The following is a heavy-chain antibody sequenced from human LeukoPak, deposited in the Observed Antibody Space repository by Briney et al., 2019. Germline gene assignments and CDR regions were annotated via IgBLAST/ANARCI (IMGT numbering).Heavy chain of an antibody. CDR2: ISGSGGST. CDR1: GFTFSSYA. CDR3: AKGPYSDYYYGMDV. J-gene: IGHJ6*02. V-gene: IGHV3-23*01. Sequence: GGSLRLSCAASGFTFSSYAMSWVRQAPGKGLEWVSAISGSGGSTYYADSVKGRFTISRDNAKNSLYLQMNSLRAEDTALYYCAKGPYSDYYYGMDVWGQGTTVTVSS. D-gene: IGHD2-21*01.